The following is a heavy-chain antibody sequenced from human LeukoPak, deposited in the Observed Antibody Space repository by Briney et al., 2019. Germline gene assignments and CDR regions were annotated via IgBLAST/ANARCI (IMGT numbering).Heavy chain of an antibody. D-gene: IGHD5-24*01. CDR3: ARDRRRDGYNFDI. V-gene: IGHV4-39*07. CDR2: IYYSGST. J-gene: IGHJ4*02. Sequence: PSETLSLTCTASGDSISSSSYFWGWIRQPPGKGLEWIGSIYYSGSTSYSPSLKSRVTISVDTSRSQFSLKLSSVTAADTAVYYCARDRRRDGYNFDIWGRGTLVTVSS. CDR1: GDSISSSSYF.